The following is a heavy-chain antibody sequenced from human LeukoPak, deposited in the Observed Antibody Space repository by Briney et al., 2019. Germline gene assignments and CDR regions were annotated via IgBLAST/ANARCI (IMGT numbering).Heavy chain of an antibody. CDR1: GFTFSSYW. Sequence: GGSLRLSCAASGFTFSSYWMSWVRQAPGMVLEWVANIKQDGSEKYYVDSLKGRFTISRDNAKNSLYLQMNSLTAEDTAIYYCARSLRVAVAASYWGQGTLVTVSS. CDR2: IKQDGSEK. J-gene: IGHJ4*02. V-gene: IGHV3-7*01. CDR3: ARSLRVAVAASY. D-gene: IGHD6-19*01.